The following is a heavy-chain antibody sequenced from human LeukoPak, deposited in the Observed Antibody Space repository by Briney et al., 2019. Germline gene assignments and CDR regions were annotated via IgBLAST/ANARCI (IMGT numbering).Heavy chain of an antibody. Sequence: GGSLRLSCAASGFIFNSYGMHWVRQAPGKGLEWVALISYDGSNRYYADSVKGRFTISRDNSKNTLYLQMNSLRGEDTAVYYCAKVGDNWDFDYWGQGTLVTVSS. CDR1: GFIFNSYG. D-gene: IGHD1-1*01. CDR2: ISYDGSNR. CDR3: AKVGDNWDFDY. V-gene: IGHV3-30*02. J-gene: IGHJ4*02.